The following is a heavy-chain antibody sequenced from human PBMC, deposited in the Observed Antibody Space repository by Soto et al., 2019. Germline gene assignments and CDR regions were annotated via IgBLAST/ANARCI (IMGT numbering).Heavy chain of an antibody. J-gene: IGHJ4*02. CDR2: INHSGST. CDR1: GGSFSGYY. Sequence: KPSETLSLTCAVYGGSFSGYYWSWIRQPPGKGLEWIGEINHSGSTNYNPSLKSRVTISVDTSKNQFSLKLSSVTAADTAVYYCARVGDSSGYYHSDFDYWGQGTLVTVSS. D-gene: IGHD3-22*01. V-gene: IGHV4-34*01. CDR3: ARVGDSSGYYHSDFDY.